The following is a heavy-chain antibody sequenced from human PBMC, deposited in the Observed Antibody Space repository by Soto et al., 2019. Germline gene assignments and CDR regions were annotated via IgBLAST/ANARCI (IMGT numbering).Heavy chain of an antibody. Sequence: QVHLVQSGAEVQKSGSSVRVSCAASGGTFSNDAINWVRQAPGQGLEWLGRINPFFGTPDYSQSFQGRLTITADESTGTAYMDLRSLGFDGTVGYYVAREVVEEKNLGYVYYWGQGTFVNVS. D-gene: IGHD2-15*01. CDR2: INPFFGTP. CDR1: GGTFSNDA. CDR3: AREVVEEKNLGYVYY. V-gene: IGHV1-69*01. J-gene: IGHJ4*02.